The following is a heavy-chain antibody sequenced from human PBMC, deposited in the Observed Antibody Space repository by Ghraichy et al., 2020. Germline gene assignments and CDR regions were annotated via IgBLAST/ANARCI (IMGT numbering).Heavy chain of an antibody. D-gene: IGHD2-2*01. J-gene: IGHJ6*03. CDR2: ISGSGGST. CDR3: ASSDFLYCSSTSRLGIGFDYYMDV. CDR1: GFTFSSYA. Sequence: LSLTCAASGFTFSSYAMSWVRQAPGKGLEWVSAISGSGGSTYYADSVKGRFTISRDNSKNTLYLQMTSLRAEDTAVYYCASSDFLYCSSTSRLGIGFDYYMDVWGKGTTVTVSS. V-gene: IGHV3-23*01.